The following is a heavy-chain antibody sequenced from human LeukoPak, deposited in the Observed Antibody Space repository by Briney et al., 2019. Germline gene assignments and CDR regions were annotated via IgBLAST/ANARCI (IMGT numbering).Heavy chain of an antibody. CDR3: ARQRSSSSGHCFDY. V-gene: IGHV4-59*01. CDR1: GGSISSYY. CDR2: IYYSGST. D-gene: IGHD6-13*01. Sequence: PSETLPLTCTVSGGSISSYYWSWIRQPPGKGLEWIGYIYYSGSTNYNPSLKSRVTISVDTSKNQFSLKLSSVTAADTAVYYCARQRSSSSGHCFDYWGQGTLVTVSS. J-gene: IGHJ4*02.